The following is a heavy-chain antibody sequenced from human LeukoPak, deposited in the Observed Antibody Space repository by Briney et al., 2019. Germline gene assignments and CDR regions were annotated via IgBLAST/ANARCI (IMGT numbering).Heavy chain of an antibody. CDR3: ARAGSYRFDY. Sequence: PGGSLRLSCAASGFTFSNYSMNWVRHAPGMGLEWLSRINSDGSRTDYADSVKGRFTISRDNAKNTLYLQMSSLRDEDTALYFCARAGSYRFDYWGQGTLVTVSS. CDR1: GFTFSNYS. D-gene: IGHD3-16*02. CDR2: INSDGSRT. V-gene: IGHV3-74*01. J-gene: IGHJ4*02.